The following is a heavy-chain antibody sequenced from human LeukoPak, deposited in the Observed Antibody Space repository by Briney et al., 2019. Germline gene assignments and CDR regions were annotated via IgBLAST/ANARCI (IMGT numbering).Heavy chain of an antibody. CDR2: IIPIVDTL. V-gene: IGHV1-69*04. J-gene: IGHJ6*02. D-gene: IGHD5-24*01. CDR1: GGTFSNYA. Sequence: SVKVSCKASGGTFSNYAIHWVRQAPGQGLEWIGRIIPIVDTLNYAQKFQGRVTITADKSTSTAYMELSSLRSEDTAVYYCAREWGVEMATIKDYYYGMDVWGQGTTVTVSS. CDR3: AREWGVEMATIKDYYYGMDV.